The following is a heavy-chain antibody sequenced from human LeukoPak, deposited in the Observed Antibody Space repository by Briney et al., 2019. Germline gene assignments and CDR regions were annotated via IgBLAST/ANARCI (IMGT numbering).Heavy chain of an antibody. Sequence: GASVKVSCKASGYTFTSYYIHWVRQAPGQGLEWMGIINPSDGRTNHAQRFQGRVTVSRDTSTNIVYMELYSLRSEDTAVYYCARDDRIAVAGPYFFDYWGQGTLVTVSS. CDR1: GYTFTSYY. J-gene: IGHJ4*02. D-gene: IGHD6-19*01. CDR2: INPSDGRT. V-gene: IGHV1-46*01. CDR3: ARDDRIAVAGPYFFDY.